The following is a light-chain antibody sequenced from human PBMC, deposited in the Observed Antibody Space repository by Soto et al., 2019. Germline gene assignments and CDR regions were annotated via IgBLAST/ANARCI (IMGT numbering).Light chain of an antibody. CDR3: QQYGSSLYT. J-gene: IGKJ2*01. V-gene: IGKV3-20*01. Sequence: EIVLTQSPGTLSLSPGERATLSCRASQSVSSSYLAWYQQKPGQAPRLLIYGASSRATGIPDRFSGSGSGTDLTITISRLEPEDFAVYYCQQYGSSLYTFGQGTKLEIK. CDR1: QSVSSSY. CDR2: GAS.